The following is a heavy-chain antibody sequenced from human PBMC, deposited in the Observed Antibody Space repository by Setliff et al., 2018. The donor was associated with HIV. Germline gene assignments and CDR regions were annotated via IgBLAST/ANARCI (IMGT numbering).Heavy chain of an antibody. CDR3: ARVPSGGDFVY. V-gene: IGHV3-74*01. J-gene: IGHJ4*02. Sequence: GGSLRLSCAVSGFTFSYYWMHWVRQVPRKGLVWVSRINGDGSDTTYADSVKGRFTISRDNAKKMLYLQMNSLRAEDTAVYYCARVPSGGDFVYWGQGTLVTVSS. CDR1: GFTFSYYW. CDR2: INGDGSDT. D-gene: IGHD3-10*01.